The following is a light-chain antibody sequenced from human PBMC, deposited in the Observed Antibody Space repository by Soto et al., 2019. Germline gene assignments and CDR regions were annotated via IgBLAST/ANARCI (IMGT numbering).Light chain of an antibody. V-gene: IGKV1-5*03. Sequence: DIQMTQSPSTLSASVGDRVTITCRASQSISVWLAWYQQKAGKAPNRLIYKGSRLESGVPSRFSGSGSETEFTLTISGLQPGDSATYYCQQYNSYSPTFGQGTKVEVK. J-gene: IGKJ1*01. CDR1: QSISVW. CDR3: QQYNSYSPT. CDR2: KGS.